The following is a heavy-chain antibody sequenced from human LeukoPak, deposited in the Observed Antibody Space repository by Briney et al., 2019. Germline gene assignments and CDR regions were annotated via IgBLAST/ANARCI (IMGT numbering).Heavy chain of an antibody. CDR2: ISGSGITT. CDR1: GFPFSVFE. J-gene: IGHJ4*02. V-gene: IGHV3-48*03. CDR3: VGGGLAYFDY. D-gene: IGHD6-13*01. Sequence: GGSLRLSCTASGFPFSVFEMNWVRQAPGKGLEWVSYISGSGITTYYADSVKGRFTISRDNAKNSLYLQMNSLRAEDTAVYYCVGGGLAYFDYWGQGTLVTVSS.